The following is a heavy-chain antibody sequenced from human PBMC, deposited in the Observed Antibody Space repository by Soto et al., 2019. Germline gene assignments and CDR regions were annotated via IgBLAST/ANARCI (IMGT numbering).Heavy chain of an antibody. CDR1: GFTFSSYG. J-gene: IGHJ4*02. CDR2: ISYDGSNK. D-gene: IGHD3-9*01. CDR3: AKDYDILTGYMYYFDY. Sequence: GXSLRLSCAASGFTFSSYGIHWVGQAPGKGLEWVAVISYDGSNKYYADSVKGRFTISRDNSKNTLYLQMNSLRAEDTAVYYCAKDYDILTGYMYYFDYWGQGTLVTVSS. V-gene: IGHV3-30*18.